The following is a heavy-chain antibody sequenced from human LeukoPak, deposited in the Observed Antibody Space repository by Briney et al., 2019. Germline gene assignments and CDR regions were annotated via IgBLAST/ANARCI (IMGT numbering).Heavy chain of an antibody. D-gene: IGHD6-6*01. Sequence: SETLSLTCTVSGGSISSGGYYWSWIRQHPGKGLEWIGYIYYSGSTYYNPSLKSRVTISVDTSKNQFSLKLSSVTAADTAVYYCARAARIAAPNSIWFDPWGQGTLVTVSS. CDR3: ARAARIAAPNSIWFDP. CDR1: GGSISSGGYY. V-gene: IGHV4-31*03. J-gene: IGHJ5*02. CDR2: IYYSGST.